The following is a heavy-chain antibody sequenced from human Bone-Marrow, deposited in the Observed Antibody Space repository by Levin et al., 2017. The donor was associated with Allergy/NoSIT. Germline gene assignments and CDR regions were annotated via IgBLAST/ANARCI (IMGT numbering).Heavy chain of an antibody. CDR1: GFTFSTHT. Sequence: GGSLRLSCAASGFTFSTHTMHWVRQAPGKGLEWVSIISYDGKNQYYADSVKGRFTVSRDNAKDTLFLQMDSLRVEDTAVFYCAGDSAASGTDAFEIWGQGTMVIVST. CDR2: ISYDGKNQ. J-gene: IGHJ3*02. CDR3: AGDSAASGTDAFEI. V-gene: IGHV3-30*04. D-gene: IGHD6-13*01.